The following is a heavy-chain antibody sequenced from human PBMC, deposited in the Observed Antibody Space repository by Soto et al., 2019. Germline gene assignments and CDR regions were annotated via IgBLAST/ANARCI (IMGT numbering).Heavy chain of an antibody. V-gene: IGHV3-30-3*01. CDR3: ARGVGSSGPGYYFDY. J-gene: IGHJ4*02. CDR2: ISYDGSNK. CDR1: GFTFSSYA. D-gene: IGHD3-22*01. Sequence: QVQLVESGGGVVQPGRSLRLSCAASGFTFSSYAMHWVRQAPGKGLEWVAVISYDGSNKYYADSVKGRFTISRDNSKNTLYLQMNSLRADDTAVYYCARGVGSSGPGYYFDYWGQGTLVTVSS.